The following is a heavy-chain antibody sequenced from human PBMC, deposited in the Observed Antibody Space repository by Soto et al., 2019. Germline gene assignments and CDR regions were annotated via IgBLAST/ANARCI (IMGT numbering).Heavy chain of an antibody. CDR3: ARGQQLEHYYYYYGMDV. CDR1: GDSGSSNSAA. D-gene: IGHD6-13*01. J-gene: IGHJ6*02. Sequence: SETLSLTCAISGDSGSSNSAAWNWITQSPSRGLEWLGRTYYRSKWYNDYAVSVKSRITINPHTSKNQLSLQLNSVTPEDTAVYSCARGQQLEHYYYYYGMDVWGQGTTVTVSS. CDR2: TYYRSKWYN. V-gene: IGHV6-1*01.